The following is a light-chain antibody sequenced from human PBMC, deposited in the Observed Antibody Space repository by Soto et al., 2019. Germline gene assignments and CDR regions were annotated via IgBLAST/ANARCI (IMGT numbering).Light chain of an antibody. J-gene: IGKJ5*01. CDR1: LSVSID. CDR3: QQYGSSPIT. Sequence: EIVMTPSPAPLSVSPGERATLSCKASLSVSIDLAWYQQKPGQAPRLLIYGASSRATGIPDRFSGSGSGTDFTLTISRLEPEDFAVYYCQQYGSSPITFGQGTRLEI. V-gene: IGKV3-20*01. CDR2: GAS.